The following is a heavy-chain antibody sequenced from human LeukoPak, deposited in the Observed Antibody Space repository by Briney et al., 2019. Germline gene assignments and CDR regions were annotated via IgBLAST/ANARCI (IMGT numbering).Heavy chain of an antibody. D-gene: IGHD6-13*01. CDR2: IYTSGST. Sequence: SETLSLTCAVYGGSFSGYYWSWIRQPAGKGLEWIGRIYTSGSTNYNPSLKSRVTISVDTSKNQFSLKLSSVTAADTAVYYCARVGIAAAGTRYFDYWGQGTLVTVSS. V-gene: IGHV4-59*10. CDR3: ARVGIAAAGTRYFDY. CDR1: GGSFSGYY. J-gene: IGHJ4*02.